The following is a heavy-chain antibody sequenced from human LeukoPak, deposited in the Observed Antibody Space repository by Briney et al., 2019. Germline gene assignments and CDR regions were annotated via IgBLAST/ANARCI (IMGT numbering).Heavy chain of an antibody. D-gene: IGHD5-12*01. CDR1: GGSISSYD. CDR2: IYYSGTT. V-gene: IGHV4-59*12. CDR3: ARDHRMVATWSGFDY. J-gene: IGHJ4*02. Sequence: SETLSLTCTVSGGSISSYDWSWIRQPPGKGLEWIGYIYYSGTTNYNPSLKSRVTISVDTSKNQFSLKLSSVTAADTAVYYCARDHRMVATWSGFDYWGQGTLVTVSS.